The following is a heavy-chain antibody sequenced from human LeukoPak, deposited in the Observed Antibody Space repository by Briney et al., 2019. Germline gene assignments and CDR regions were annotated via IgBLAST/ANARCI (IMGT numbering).Heavy chain of an antibody. V-gene: IGHV4-39*01. Sequence: SETLSLTCTVSGGSISSYYWSWIRQPPGKGLEWIGSIYYSGSTYYNPSLKSRVTISVDTSKNQFSLKLSSVTAADTAVYYCARHRRDYYGSGRMYYFDYWGQGTLVTVSS. D-gene: IGHD3-10*01. J-gene: IGHJ4*02. CDR3: ARHRRDYYGSGRMYYFDY. CDR1: GGSISSYY. CDR2: IYYSGST.